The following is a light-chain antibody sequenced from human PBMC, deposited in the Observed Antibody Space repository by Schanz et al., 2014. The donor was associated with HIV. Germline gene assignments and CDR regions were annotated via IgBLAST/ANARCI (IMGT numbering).Light chain of an antibody. CDR2: EVS. V-gene: IGLV2-8*01. J-gene: IGLJ3*02. CDR3: SSSSTTTCV. Sequence: QSALTQPPSASGSPGQSVTISCTGTSSDVGGYNYVSWYQQHPGKAPKLMIYEVSKRPSGVPDRFSGSKSGNTASLTVSGLQAEDEADYYCSSSSTTTCVFGGGTKLTVL. CDR1: SSDVGGYNY.